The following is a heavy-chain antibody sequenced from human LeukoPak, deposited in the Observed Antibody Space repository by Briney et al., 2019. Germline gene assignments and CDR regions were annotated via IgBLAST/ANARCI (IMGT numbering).Heavy chain of an antibody. CDR2: INIDGGST. D-gene: IGHD2-15*01. V-gene: IGHV3-74*01. J-gene: IGHJ4*02. CDR1: GFTFSGYW. Sequence: HPGGSLRLSCAASGFTFSGYWMHWVRQAPGKGLVWVPRINIDGGSTNYADSVKGRFTISRDNAKDTLYLQMNSLRAEDTAVYYCTREMSGSSSRHFDFWGQETLVTVSS. CDR3: TREMSGSSSRHFDF.